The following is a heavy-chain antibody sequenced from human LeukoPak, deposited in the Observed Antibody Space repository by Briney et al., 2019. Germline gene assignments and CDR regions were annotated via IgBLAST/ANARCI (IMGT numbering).Heavy chain of an antibody. V-gene: IGHV3-23*01. Sequence: PGGSLRLSCVASGIAFRNYAMTWVRQAPGKGLEWVSSITGSGTTTRYADLVKGRFTISRDNSVDNLYLQMNSLSAEDTAVYYCGIDPNGDYIGAFDFWGQGTMVTVSS. J-gene: IGHJ3*01. D-gene: IGHD4-17*01. CDR3: GIDPNGDYIGAFDF. CDR1: GIAFRNYA. CDR2: ITGSGTTT.